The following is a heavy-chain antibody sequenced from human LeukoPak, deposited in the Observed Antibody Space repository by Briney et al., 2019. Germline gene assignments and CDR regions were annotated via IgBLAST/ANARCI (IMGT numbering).Heavy chain of an antibody. Sequence: GGSLRLSCAASGFTSSNAWMSWVRQAPGKGLEWVGRIKSKTDGGTTDYAAPVKGRFTISRDDSKNTLYLQMNSLKTEDTAVYYCTTDPGHNYDYVWGSRGGTDAFDIWGQGTMVTVSS. CDR2: IKSKTDGGTT. CDR1: GFTSSNAW. D-gene: IGHD3-16*01. CDR3: TTDPGHNYDYVWGSRGGTDAFDI. V-gene: IGHV3-15*01. J-gene: IGHJ3*02.